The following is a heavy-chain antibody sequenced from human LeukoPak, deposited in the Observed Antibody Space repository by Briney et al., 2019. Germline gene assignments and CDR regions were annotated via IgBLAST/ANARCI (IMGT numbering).Heavy chain of an antibody. CDR3: ARDPLSSSSFDL. CDR1: GFTFSSYV. J-gene: IGHJ4*02. CDR2: ISSRSATI. D-gene: IGHD6-13*01. V-gene: IGHV3-48*01. Sequence: GGSLRLSCAASGFTFSSYVMHWVRQAPGKGLEWVSYISSRSATIYYADSVKGRFTISRDNAKNSLYLQMNSLRAEDTAVYYCARDPLSSSSFDLWGQGTLVIVSS.